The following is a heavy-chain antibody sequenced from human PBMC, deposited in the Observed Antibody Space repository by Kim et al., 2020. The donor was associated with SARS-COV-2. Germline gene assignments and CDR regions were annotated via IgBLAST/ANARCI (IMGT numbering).Heavy chain of an antibody. CDR3: ARVAYSSGWSRKYYFDY. D-gene: IGHD6-19*01. CDR2: IIPIFGTA. V-gene: IGHV1-69*13. Sequence: SVKVSCKASGGTFSSYAISWVRQAPGQGLEWMGGIIPIFGTANYAQKFQGRVTITADESTSTAYMELSSLRSEDTAVYYCARVAYSSGWSRKYYFDYWGQGTLVTVSS. J-gene: IGHJ4*02. CDR1: GGTFSSYA.